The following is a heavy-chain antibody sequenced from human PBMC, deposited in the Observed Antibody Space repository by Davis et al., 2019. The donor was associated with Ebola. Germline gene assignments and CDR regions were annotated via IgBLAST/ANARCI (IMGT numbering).Heavy chain of an antibody. J-gene: IGHJ6*02. CDR3: ARVEWLGYYYGMDV. CDR1: GGSFSGHY. V-gene: IGHV4-34*01. D-gene: IGHD3-3*01. CDR2: INHSGST. Sequence: MPSETLSLTCAVYGGSFSGHYWSWIRQPPGKGLEWIGEINHSGSTNYNPSLKSRVTISVDTSKNQFSLKLSSVTAADTAVYYCARVEWLGYYYGMDVWGQGTTVTVSS.